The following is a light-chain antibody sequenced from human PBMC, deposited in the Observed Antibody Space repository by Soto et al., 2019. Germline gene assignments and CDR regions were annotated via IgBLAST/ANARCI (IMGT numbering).Light chain of an antibody. Sequence: QSALTQPASVSGSPGQSITISCTGTSSDVGGYNYVSWYQHHPGKAPKLMIYDVSNRPSGVSNRFSGSKSDNTASLTISGLQADDEADYYCSSYTSTSTVVFGGGTKVTVL. V-gene: IGLV2-14*03. J-gene: IGLJ2*01. CDR2: DVS. CDR1: SSDVGGYNY. CDR3: SSYTSTSTVV.